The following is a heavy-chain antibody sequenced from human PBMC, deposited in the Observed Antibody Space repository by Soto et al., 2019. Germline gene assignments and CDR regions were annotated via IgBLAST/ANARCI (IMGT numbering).Heavy chain of an antibody. CDR1: GGSISSGGYY. Sequence: QVQLQESGTGLVKPSQTLSLTCTVSGGSISSGGYYWSWIRQHPGKGLEWIGYIYYIGSTYYNPSLRSRVTISVDTSKNQFSLKLSSVTAADTAVYYCARDKDHYYYDSGDWFDPWGQGTLVTVSS. CDR3: ARDKDHYYYDSGDWFDP. D-gene: IGHD3-22*01. J-gene: IGHJ5*02. CDR2: IYYIGST. V-gene: IGHV4-31*03.